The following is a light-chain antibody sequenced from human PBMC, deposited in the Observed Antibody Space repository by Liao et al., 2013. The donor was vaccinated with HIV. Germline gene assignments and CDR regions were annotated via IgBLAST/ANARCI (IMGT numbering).Light chain of an antibody. J-gene: IGLJ1*01. CDR1: KLGDKY. CDR2: QDS. Sequence: SYELTQPPSVSVSPGQTASITCSGDKLGDKYASWYQQKTGQSPVLVIYQDSKRPSGIPERFSGSNSGNIATLTISGTQAMDEADYYCQAWDTTSLYVFGTGTKVTVL. V-gene: IGLV3-1*01. CDR3: QAWDTTSLYV.